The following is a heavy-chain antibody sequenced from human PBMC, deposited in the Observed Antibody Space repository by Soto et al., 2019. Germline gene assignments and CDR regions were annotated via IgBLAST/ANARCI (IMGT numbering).Heavy chain of an antibody. J-gene: IGHJ4*02. D-gene: IGHD2-21*02. CDR1: GFTFSSYA. CDR2: ISGSGGST. CDR3: AKGDELLNAYYFDY. V-gene: IGHV3-23*01. Sequence: GGSLRLSCAASGFTFSSYAMSWVRQAPGKGLEWVSGISGSGGSTYYADSVKGRFTISRDNSKNTLYLQMNSLRAEDTAVYYCAKGDELLNAYYFDYWGQGTLVTVSS.